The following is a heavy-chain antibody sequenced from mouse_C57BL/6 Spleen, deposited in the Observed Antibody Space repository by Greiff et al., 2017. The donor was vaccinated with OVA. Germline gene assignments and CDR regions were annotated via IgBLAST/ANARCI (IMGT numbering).Heavy chain of an antibody. CDR3: ARGITTLYYFDY. V-gene: IGHV5-4*03. CDR2: ISDGGSYT. Sequence: EVNVVESGGGLVKPGGSLKLSCAASGFTFSSYAMSWVRQTPEKRLEWVATISDGGSYTYYPDNVKGRFTISRDNAKNNLYLQMSHLKSEDTAMYYCARGITTLYYFDYWGQGTTLTVSS. J-gene: IGHJ2*01. D-gene: IGHD1-1*01. CDR1: GFTFSSYA.